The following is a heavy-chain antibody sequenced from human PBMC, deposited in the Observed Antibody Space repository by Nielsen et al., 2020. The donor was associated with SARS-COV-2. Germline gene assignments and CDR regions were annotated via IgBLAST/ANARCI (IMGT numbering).Heavy chain of an antibody. CDR3: AKRGSSGGYYYGMDV. Sequence: GGSLRLSCAASGFTFSSYAMSWVRQAPGKGLEWVSVIYSGGSSTYYADSVKGRFTISRDNSKNTLYLQMNSLRAEDTAVYYCAKRGSSGGYYYGMDVWGQGTTVTASS. J-gene: IGHJ6*02. D-gene: IGHD2-8*02. CDR1: GFTFSSYA. V-gene: IGHV3-23*03. CDR2: IYSGGSST.